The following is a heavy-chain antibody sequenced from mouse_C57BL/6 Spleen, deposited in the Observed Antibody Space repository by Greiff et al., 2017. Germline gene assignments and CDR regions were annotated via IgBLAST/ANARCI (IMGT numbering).Heavy chain of an antibody. V-gene: IGHV1-61*01. D-gene: IGHD3-3*01. J-gene: IGHJ2*01. Sequence: QVQLQQSGAELVRPGSSVKLSCKASGYTFTSYWMDWVKQRPGQGLEWIGNIYPSDSETHYNQKFKDKATLTVDKSSSTAYMQLSSLTSEDSAVYYCARGGQGYFDYWGQGTTLTVSS. CDR2: IYPSDSET. CDR3: ARGGQGYFDY. CDR1: GYTFTSYW.